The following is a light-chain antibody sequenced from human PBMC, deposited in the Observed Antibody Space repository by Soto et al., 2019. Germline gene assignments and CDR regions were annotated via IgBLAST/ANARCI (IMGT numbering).Light chain of an antibody. J-gene: IGKJ3*01. V-gene: IGKV3-20*01. CDR1: QNVRNSF. Sequence: EIVLTQSPGTLSLSPGERATLSCTASQNVRNSFLAWYQQTPGQPPRLLIYGASSRATGVPARFGGSGSGTDFTLTISRLEPEDFAVYYCQQYGSSPFTFGPGTKVDIK. CDR3: QQYGSSPFT. CDR2: GAS.